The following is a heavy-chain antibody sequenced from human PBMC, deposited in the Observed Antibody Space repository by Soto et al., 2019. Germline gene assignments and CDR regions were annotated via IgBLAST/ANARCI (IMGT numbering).Heavy chain of an antibody. CDR2: ISGSGNRT. V-gene: IGHV3-23*01. J-gene: IGHJ6*02. CDR3: AKEVTSGSYSHYYYGLDV. CDR1: GFTLSSYA. Sequence: EVHLLESGGGLVQPGGSLRLSCAASGFTLSSYAMSWVRQAPGKGLEWVSAISGSGNRTFHADSVKGRFTISRDNAKNALYLQMNSLRVEDTAVYYCAKEVTSGSYSHYYYGLDVWDQGTMVTVSS. D-gene: IGHD1-26*01.